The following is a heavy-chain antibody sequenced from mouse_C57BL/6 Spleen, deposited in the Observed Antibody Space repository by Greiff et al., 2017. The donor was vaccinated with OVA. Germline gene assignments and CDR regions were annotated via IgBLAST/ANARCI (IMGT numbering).Heavy chain of an antibody. Sequence: QVQLKQPGAELVMPGASVKLSCKASGYTFTSYWMHWVKQRPGQGLEWIGEIDPSDSHTNYNQKFKGKSTLTVDKSSSTAYMQLSSLTSEDSAVYYCARGDGYYGYFDVWGTGTTVTVSS. D-gene: IGHD2-3*01. V-gene: IGHV1-69*01. J-gene: IGHJ1*03. CDR1: GYTFTSYW. CDR2: IDPSDSHT. CDR3: ARGDGYYGYFDV.